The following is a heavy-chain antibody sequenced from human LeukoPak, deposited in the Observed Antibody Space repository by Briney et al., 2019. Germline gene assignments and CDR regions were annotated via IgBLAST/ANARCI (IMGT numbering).Heavy chain of an antibody. CDR2: FDPEDGET. CDR3: ATAKSLRYYYMDV. CDR1: GYTLTELS. J-gene: IGHJ6*03. Sequence: GASVKVSCKVSGYTLTELSMHWVRQAPGKELEWMGGFDPEDGETIYAQKFQGRVTMTEDTSTDTAYMELSSLRSEDTAVYYCATAKSLRYYYMDVWGKGTTVTVSS. D-gene: IGHD4/OR15-4a*01. V-gene: IGHV1-24*01.